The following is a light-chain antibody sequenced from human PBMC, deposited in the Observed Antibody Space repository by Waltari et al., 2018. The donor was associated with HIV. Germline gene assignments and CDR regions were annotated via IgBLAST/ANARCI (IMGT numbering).Light chain of an antibody. CDR2: EVT. CDR3: SSYTNINTVV. CDR1: TRDVGAYDY. J-gene: IGLJ2*01. V-gene: IGLV2-14*01. Sequence: QSALTQPASVSGSPGQSITMSCTGSTRDVGAYDYVSWYQQHPGKAPKLIIYEVTNRPSGVSNRFSGSKSGITASLTISGLQTEDEADYYCSSYTNINTVVFGGGTKLTVL.